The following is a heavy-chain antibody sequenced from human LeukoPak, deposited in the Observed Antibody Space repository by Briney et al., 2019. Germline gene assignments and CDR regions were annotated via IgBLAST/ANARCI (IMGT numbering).Heavy chain of an antibody. V-gene: IGHV3-30*18. D-gene: IGHD4-23*01. J-gene: IGHJ3*02. CDR1: GFTFSSYG. CDR2: ISYDGSNK. Sequence: GGSLRLSCAASGFTFSSYGMHWVRQAPGKGLEWVAVISYDGSNKYYADSVKGRFTISRDNSKNTLYLQMNSLRAEDTAVYYCAKARVTTVVTPAFDIWGQGTMVTVSS. CDR3: AKARVTTVVTPAFDI.